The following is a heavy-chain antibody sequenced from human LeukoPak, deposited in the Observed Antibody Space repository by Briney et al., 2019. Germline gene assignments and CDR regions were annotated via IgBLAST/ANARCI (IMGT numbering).Heavy chain of an antibody. V-gene: IGHV4-34*01. J-gene: IGHJ4*02. Sequence: PSETLSLTCAVYGGSFSGYYWSWIRQPPGKGLEWIGEINHRGSTNYNPSLKSRVTISVDTSENQFSLKLSSVTAADTAVYYCARGSGSYYNFDYWGQGTLVTVSS. D-gene: IGHD1-26*01. CDR3: ARGSGSYYNFDY. CDR2: INHRGST. CDR1: GGSFSGYY.